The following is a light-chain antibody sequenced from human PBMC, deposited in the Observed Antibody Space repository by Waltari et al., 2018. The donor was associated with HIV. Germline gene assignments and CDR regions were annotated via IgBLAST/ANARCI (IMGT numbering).Light chain of an antibody. CDR2: DDS. V-gene: IGLV3-21*04. J-gene: IGLJ2*01. Sequence: SFVLTQSPSMSGAPGETARIACGGNNIGGESVNWYQQKPGQAPVLVMYDDSDRPSGIPERFSGSNSKNTATLTISRVEAGDEADYYCQLWDSRGNHVVFGGGTKLTVL. CDR3: QLWDSRGNHVV. CDR1: NIGGES.